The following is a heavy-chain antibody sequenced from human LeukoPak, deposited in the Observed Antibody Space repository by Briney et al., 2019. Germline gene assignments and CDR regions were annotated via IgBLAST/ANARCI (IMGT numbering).Heavy chain of an antibody. V-gene: IGHV4-59*01. CDR3: ARFGTSSSRFFDQ. CDR1: GGSFSGYY. J-gene: IGHJ4*02. CDR2: IHYSGTT. Sequence: SETLSLTCAVYGGSFSGYYWSWIRQPPGKGLEWIGYIHYSGTTNYYPSLKGRVTIALDTSKNQFSLKLNSVTAADTAVYYCARFGTSSSRFFDQWGQGTLVTVSS. D-gene: IGHD6-6*01.